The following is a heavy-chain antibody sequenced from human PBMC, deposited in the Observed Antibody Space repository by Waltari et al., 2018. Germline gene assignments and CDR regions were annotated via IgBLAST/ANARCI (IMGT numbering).Heavy chain of an antibody. J-gene: IGHJ6*02. CDR3: ARDQYFSRSYYGMDV. D-gene: IGHD3-9*01. V-gene: IGHV3-48*01. CDR1: GFTFRSFS. Sequence: EVQLVESGGGLVKPGGSLSLSCAASGFTFRSFSMNWVRQAPGKGLEWISYISRDGTTIYDADSVKGRFTISRDNAKNSVYLQMNSLRAEDTAVYYCARDQYFSRSYYGMDVWGQGTTVTVS. CDR2: ISRDGTTI.